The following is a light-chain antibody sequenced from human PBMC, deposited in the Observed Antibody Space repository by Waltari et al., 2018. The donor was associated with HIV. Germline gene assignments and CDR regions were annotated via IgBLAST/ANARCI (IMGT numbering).Light chain of an antibody. J-gene: IGLJ3*02. Sequence: SSELTQDPAVSVALGQTVRITCQGDSLRSYYASWYQQKPGQAPVLVIYGKHNRPSGIPDRFSGSSSVNTASLTFPGAQAEDEFYYYCNSRDSSGNHLVFGGGTKLTVL. V-gene: IGLV3-19*01. CDR3: NSRDSSGNHLV. CDR2: GKH. CDR1: SLRSYY.